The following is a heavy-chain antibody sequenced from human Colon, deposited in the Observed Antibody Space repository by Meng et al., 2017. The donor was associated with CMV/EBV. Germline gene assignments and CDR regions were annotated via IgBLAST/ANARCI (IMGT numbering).Heavy chain of an antibody. J-gene: IGHJ4*02. CDR2: IFRDGST. V-gene: IGHV4-34*12. CDR1: HGSFSGYF. Sequence: VQLQQWGAGLLQPSGTLSLTCGVYHGSFSGYFWTWIRQPPGKGLEWIGEIFRDGSTKYNPSLQSRVTMSVDTSKNHFSLNLRSVTAADTAVYFCARATKPNCWEVLEYWGQGTLVTVSS. CDR3: ARATKPNCWEVLEY. D-gene: IGHD2-2*01.